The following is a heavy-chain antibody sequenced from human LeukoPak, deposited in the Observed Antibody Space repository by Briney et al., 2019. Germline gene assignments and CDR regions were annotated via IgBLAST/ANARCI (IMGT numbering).Heavy chain of an antibody. V-gene: IGHV4-39*01. CDR1: GGSISSSSYY. Sequence: SETLSLTCTVSGGSISSSSYYWGWIRQPPGQGLEWIGSIYYSGSTYYNPSLKSRVTISVDTSKNQFSLKLSSVTAADTAVYYCVGYYDSSGHYFDYWGQGTLVTVSS. CDR3: VGYYDSSGHYFDY. J-gene: IGHJ4*02. D-gene: IGHD3-22*01. CDR2: IYYSGST.